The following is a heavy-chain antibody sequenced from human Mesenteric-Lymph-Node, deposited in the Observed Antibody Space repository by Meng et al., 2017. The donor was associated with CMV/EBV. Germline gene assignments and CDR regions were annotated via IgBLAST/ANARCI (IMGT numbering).Heavy chain of an antibody. V-gene: IGHV3-53*01. CDR3: ARDPYGDTIFDY. D-gene: IGHD4-17*01. J-gene: IGHJ4*02. Sequence: GESLKISCVASGFTASSTCMHWVRQAPGKGLQWVSLIYPGGDTYYADSVKGRFTISRDNSQNTLYLQMNSLRAEDTAVYYCARDPYGDTIFDYWGQGTLVTVSS. CDR1: GFTASSTC. CDR2: IYPGGDT.